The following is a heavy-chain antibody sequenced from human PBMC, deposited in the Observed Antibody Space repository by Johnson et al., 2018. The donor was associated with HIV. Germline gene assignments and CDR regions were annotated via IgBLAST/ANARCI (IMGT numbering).Heavy chain of an antibody. CDR2: LRSKANSYAT. CDR3: ARVGSSWGRDAFDI. Sequence: MLLVESGGGLVQPGGSLKLSCAASGFTFSGSAMHWVRQASGKGLEWVGRLRSKANSYATAYAASVKGRFTISRDNAKNTLYLLMNSLRAEDTAVYYCARVGSSWGRDAFDIWGQGTMVTVSS. V-gene: IGHV3-73*01. CDR1: GFTFSGSA. D-gene: IGHD6-13*01. J-gene: IGHJ3*02.